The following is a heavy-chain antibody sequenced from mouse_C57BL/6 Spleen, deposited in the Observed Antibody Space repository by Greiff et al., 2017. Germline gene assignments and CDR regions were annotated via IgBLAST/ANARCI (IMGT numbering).Heavy chain of an antibody. CDR3: TTTGTNWYFDV. CDR2: IDPENGDT. CDR1: GFNFKDAY. D-gene: IGHD4-1*01. V-gene: IGHV14-4*01. J-gene: IGHJ1*03. Sequence: EVQRGESGAELVGPGASVKLSCTASGFNFKDAYMPWVKRRPEQGLEWIGWIDPENGDTEYASKFQGKATITADTSSNTAYLQLSSLTSEDTAVYYCTTTGTNWYFDVWGTGTTVTVSS.